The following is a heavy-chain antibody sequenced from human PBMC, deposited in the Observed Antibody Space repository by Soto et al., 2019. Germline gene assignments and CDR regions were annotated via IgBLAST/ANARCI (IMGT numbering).Heavy chain of an antibody. J-gene: IGHJ3*02. CDR2: INHSGST. V-gene: IGHV4-34*01. D-gene: IGHD3-10*01. CDR3: ARGTWVRSAFDI. Sequence: QVQLQQWGAGLLKPSETLSLTCAVYVGSFSGYHWSWIRQPPGKGLEWIGEINHSGSTNYNPSLKSRVTISVDTFQNQFSLRLNSVTAADTAVYSCARGTWVRSAFDIWGQGTIVTVSS. CDR1: VGSFSGYH.